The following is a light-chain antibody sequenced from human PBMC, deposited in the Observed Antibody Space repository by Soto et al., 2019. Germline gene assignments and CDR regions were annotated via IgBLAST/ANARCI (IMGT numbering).Light chain of an antibody. Sequence: QSVLTQPPSVSAAPGQKVTISCAGSRSNSGNNYVFWYQQLPGTAPKLLIYDNDKRPSGIPDRFSGSKSGTSATLGITGLQTGDEADYYCATWDRSLSVGVFGGGTKLTVL. CDR1: RSNSGNNY. CDR3: ATWDRSLSVGV. V-gene: IGLV1-51*01. CDR2: DND. J-gene: IGLJ2*01.